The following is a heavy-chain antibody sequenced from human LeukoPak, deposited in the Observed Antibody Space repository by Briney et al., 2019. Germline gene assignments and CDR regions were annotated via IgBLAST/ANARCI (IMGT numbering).Heavy chain of an antibody. CDR1: GFIVSSSY. CDR2: IYTDGST. Sequence: GGSLRLSCAASGFIVSSSYMSWVRQPPGKGLEWVSGIYTDGSTYYADSVQGRFTISRDNSKNTLYLQMNSLRADDTSMYYCVRGHYSNTLGGQGTLVTVSS. CDR3: VRGHYSNTL. J-gene: IGHJ4*02. V-gene: IGHV3-66*01. D-gene: IGHD4-11*01.